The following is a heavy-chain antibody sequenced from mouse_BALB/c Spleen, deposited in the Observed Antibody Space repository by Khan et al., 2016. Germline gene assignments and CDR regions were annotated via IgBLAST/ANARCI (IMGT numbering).Heavy chain of an antibody. CDR3: ARYDYDRGYFDY. CDR2: ISCSGST. D-gene: IGHD2-4*01. CDR1: DYSITSDYA. V-gene: IGHV3-2*02. J-gene: IGHJ2*01. Sequence: EVQLQESGPGLVKPSQSLSLTCTVTDYSITSDYAWNWIRQFPGNKLEWMGYISCSGSTSYNPSLKSRISITRDTSKNQFFLQLNSVTTEDTATYYCARYDYDRGYFDYWGQGTTLTVSS.